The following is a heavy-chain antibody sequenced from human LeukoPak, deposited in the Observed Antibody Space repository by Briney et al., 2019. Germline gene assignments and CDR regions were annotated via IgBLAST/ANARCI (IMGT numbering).Heavy chain of an antibody. Sequence: MPSETLSLTCTVSGGSISSSSYYWGWIRQPPGKGLQWIGSIYYSGSTYYNPSLKSRVTISVDTSKNQFSLKLSSVTAADTAVYYCVRHNGSYYGSGSYYDYWGQGTLVTVSS. CDR3: VRHNGSYYGSGSYYDY. V-gene: IGHV4-39*01. J-gene: IGHJ4*02. D-gene: IGHD3-10*01. CDR1: GGSISSSSYY. CDR2: IYYSGST.